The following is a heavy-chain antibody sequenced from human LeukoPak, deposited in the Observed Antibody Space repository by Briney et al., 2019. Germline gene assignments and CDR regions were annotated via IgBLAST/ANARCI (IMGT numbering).Heavy chain of an antibody. J-gene: IGHJ5*02. CDR1: GGSISSSSYY. CDR2: ISGSGGST. CDR3: AKGAVPS. Sequence: ETLSLTCTVSGGSISSSSYYWGWIRQPPGKGLEWVSAISGSGGSTYYADSVKGRFTISRDNSKNTLYLQMNSLRAEDTAVYYCAKGAVPSWGQGTLVTVSS. D-gene: IGHD2-2*01. V-gene: IGHV3-23*01.